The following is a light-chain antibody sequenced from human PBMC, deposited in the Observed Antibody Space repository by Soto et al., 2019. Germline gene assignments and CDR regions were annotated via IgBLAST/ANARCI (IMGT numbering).Light chain of an antibody. CDR3: QSYDNSLSGDVV. CDR2: ANS. J-gene: IGLJ2*01. V-gene: IGLV1-40*01. CDR1: SSNIGAGYD. Sequence: QSVLTQPPSVSGAPGRRVTISCTGSSSNIGAGYDVHWYQQLPGTAPRLLIYANSDRPSGVPDRFSGSKSGTSASLAITGLQAEDEADYYCQSYDNSLSGDVVFGGGTKLTVL.